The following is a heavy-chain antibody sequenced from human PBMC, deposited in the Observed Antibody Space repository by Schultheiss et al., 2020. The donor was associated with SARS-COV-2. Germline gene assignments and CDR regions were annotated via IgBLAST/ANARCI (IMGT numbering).Heavy chain of an antibody. J-gene: IGHJ4*02. V-gene: IGHV4-61*05. CDR3: ARAFFDY. Sequence: SETLSLTCAVYGGAITSSRYYWGWIRQPPGKGLEWIGEIYHSGSTNYNPSLKSRVTISVDKSKNQFSLKLSSVTAADTAVYYCARAFFDYWGQGTLVTVSS. CDR1: GGAITSSRYY. CDR2: IYHSGST.